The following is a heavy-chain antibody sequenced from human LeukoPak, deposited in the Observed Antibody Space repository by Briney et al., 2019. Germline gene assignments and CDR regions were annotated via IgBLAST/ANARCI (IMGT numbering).Heavy chain of an antibody. V-gene: IGHV3-30*02. CDR1: GFTLSSYG. Sequence: GGSLRLSCAASGFTLSSYGMHWVRQAPGKGLEWVAFIRYDGSNKYYADSVKGRFTISRDNSKNTLYLQMNSLRAEDTAVYYCAKDRFQKRYGSGSYSGYWGQGTLVTVSS. CDR2: IRYDGSNK. CDR3: AKDRFQKRYGSGSYSGY. D-gene: IGHD3-10*01. J-gene: IGHJ4*02.